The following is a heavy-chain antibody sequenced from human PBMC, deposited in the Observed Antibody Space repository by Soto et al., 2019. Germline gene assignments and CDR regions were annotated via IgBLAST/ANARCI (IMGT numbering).Heavy chain of an antibody. CDR2: IYSGGST. J-gene: IGHJ3*02. CDR3: ASYGSGTGYDAFDI. D-gene: IGHD3-10*01. V-gene: IGHV3-66*01. Sequence: GGSLRLSCAASGFTVSSNYMSWVRQAPGKGLEWVSVIYSGGSTYYADSVKGRFTISRDNSKNTLYLQMNSLRAEDTAVYYCASYGSGTGYDAFDIWGQGTMVTVSS. CDR1: GFTVSSNY.